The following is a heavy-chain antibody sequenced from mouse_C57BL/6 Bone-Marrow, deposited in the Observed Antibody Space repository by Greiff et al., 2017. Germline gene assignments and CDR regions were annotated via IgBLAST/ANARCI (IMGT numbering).Heavy chain of an antibody. D-gene: IGHD4-1*02. CDR3: ARYAFNWDEAWFAY. Sequence: VQLVESGAELARPGASVQLSCKASGYTFTSYGISWVKQRTGQGLEWIGEIYPRSGNTYYNEKFKGKATLTADKSSSTAYMELRSLTSEDSAVYFCARYAFNWDEAWFAYWGQGTLVTVSA. V-gene: IGHV1-81*01. CDR2: IYPRSGNT. J-gene: IGHJ3*01. CDR1: GYTFTSYG.